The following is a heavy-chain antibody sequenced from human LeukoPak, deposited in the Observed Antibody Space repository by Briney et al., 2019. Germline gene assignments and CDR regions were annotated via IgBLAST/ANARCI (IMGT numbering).Heavy chain of an antibody. CDR1: GFTFSSYA. CDR3: AKEYKGILRYFDWLLGFDY. D-gene: IGHD3-9*01. V-gene: IGHV3-23*01. Sequence: GGSLRLSCAASGFTFSSYAMSWVRQAPGKGLEWVSAISGSGGSTYYADSVKGRFTISRDNSKNTLYLQMNSLRAEDTAVYYCAKEYKGILRYFDWLLGFDYWGQGTLVTVSS. CDR2: ISGSGGST. J-gene: IGHJ4*02.